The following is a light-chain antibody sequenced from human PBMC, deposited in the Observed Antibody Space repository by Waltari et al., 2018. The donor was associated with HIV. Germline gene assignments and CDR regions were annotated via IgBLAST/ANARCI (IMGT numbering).Light chain of an antibody. J-gene: IGKJ1*01. CDR3: QNYNNAPRT. CDR1: QAISKS. V-gene: IGKV1-27*01. CDR2: AAS. Sequence: DIQMTQSPSSLSASVGDRVTITCRASQAISKSLAWYPQKPGKIPQLLIYAASTLQFGVPSRFSAFGSGTNFTLAITSVQPEDVATYFCQNYNNAPRTFGQGTKVEIK.